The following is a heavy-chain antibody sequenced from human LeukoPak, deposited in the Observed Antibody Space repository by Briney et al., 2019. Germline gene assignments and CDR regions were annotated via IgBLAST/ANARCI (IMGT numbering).Heavy chain of an antibody. Sequence: GGSLRLSCAASGFTFSSYGMSWVRQAPGKGLEWVSSISSSSSYIYYADSVKGRFTISRDNAKNSLYLQMNSLRAEDTAVYYCARAPYSSGWYKVYYYYMDVWGKGTTVTISS. J-gene: IGHJ6*03. CDR2: ISSSSSYI. D-gene: IGHD6-19*01. V-gene: IGHV3-21*01. CDR1: GFTFSSYG. CDR3: ARAPYSSGWYKVYYYYMDV.